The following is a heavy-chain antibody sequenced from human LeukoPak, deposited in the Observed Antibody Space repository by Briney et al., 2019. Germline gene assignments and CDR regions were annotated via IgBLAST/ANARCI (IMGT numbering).Heavy chain of an antibody. J-gene: IGHJ4*02. D-gene: IGHD6-13*01. V-gene: IGHV3-30*03. CDR1: GFTFSSYG. CDR2: ISYDGSNK. CDR3: ASSTNPRIAAAGLDY. Sequence: GGSLRLSCAASGFTFSSYGMHWVRQAPGKGLEWVAVISYDGSNKYYADSVKGRFTISRDNSKNTLYLQMNSLRAEDTAVYYCASSTNPRIAAAGLDYWGQGTLVTVSS.